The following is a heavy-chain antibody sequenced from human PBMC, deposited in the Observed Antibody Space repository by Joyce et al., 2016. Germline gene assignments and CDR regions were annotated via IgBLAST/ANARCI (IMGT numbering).Heavy chain of an antibody. J-gene: IGHJ4*02. CDR2: ISYDGIYK. V-gene: IGHV3-30*18. CDR1: GLTLSNYG. CDR3: AKILTATYSSGWFLDY. D-gene: IGHD6-25*01. Sequence: QVQLVESGGGVVQPGRSLRLSCAASGLTLSNYGVHWVRQGPGKGLEWVAVISYDGIYKYYAASVKGRFTISRDNSKNTVFLEMNSLRTEDTAVYYCAKILTATYSSGWFLDYWGQGTLVTVSS.